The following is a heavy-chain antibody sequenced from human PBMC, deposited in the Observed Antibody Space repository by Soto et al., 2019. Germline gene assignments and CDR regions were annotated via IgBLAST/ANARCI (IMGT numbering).Heavy chain of an antibody. Sequence: QVQLVQCGAEVKKPGASVKVSCKASGYTFTSYGISWVRQAPGQGLEWMGWISAYNGNTNYAQKLQGRVTMTTDTSTSTAYVELRSLRSDDTAVYYCARRSFWRGYDYYYGMDVWGQGTTVTVSS. J-gene: IGHJ6*02. CDR1: GYTFTSYG. CDR3: ARRSFWRGYDYYYGMDV. V-gene: IGHV1-18*01. CDR2: ISAYNGNT. D-gene: IGHD3-3*01.